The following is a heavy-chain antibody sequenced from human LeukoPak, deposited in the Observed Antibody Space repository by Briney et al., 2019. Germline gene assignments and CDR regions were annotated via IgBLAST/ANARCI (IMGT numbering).Heavy chain of an antibody. D-gene: IGHD6-19*01. CDR1: GFTFSSYW. J-gene: IGHJ4*02. CDR2: IKEDGSRY. CDR3: ARQLSGWYDADPY. V-gene: IGHV3-7*05. Sequence: GGSLRLSCAASGFTFSSYWMSWVRRAPGKGLEWVANIKEDGSRYHYVDSVKGRFTISRDNAKNSLYLQMSSLRAEDTAVYYCARQLSGWYDADPYWGQGTLVTVSS.